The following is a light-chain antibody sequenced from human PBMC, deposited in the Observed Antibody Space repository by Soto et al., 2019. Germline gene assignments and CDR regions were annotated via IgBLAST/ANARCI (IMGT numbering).Light chain of an antibody. CDR3: SSYAGSYTLV. CDR1: SNDVGGYSF. J-gene: IGLJ2*01. Sequence: QSALTQPRSVSGSPGQSVTISCTGTSNDVGGYSFVSWYQQHPGKVPKLFIYDVSRRPSGVPDRFSGSKSGNTASLTISGLQAEDEADYYCSSYAGSYTLVFGGGTQLTVL. CDR2: DVS. V-gene: IGLV2-11*01.